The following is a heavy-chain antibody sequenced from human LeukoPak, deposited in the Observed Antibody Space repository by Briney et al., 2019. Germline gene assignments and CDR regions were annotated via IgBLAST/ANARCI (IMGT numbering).Heavy chain of an antibody. V-gene: IGHV3-21*01. Sequence: GGSLRLSCATSGFTFSSYSMNCVRQAPGKALEWVSSISSSSLYIYYADSVRGRFTISRDNAKSSPYLQMNSLRAEDTAVYYCASEQSGNYYRPFDSWGQGTLVTVSS. CDR1: GFTFSSYS. CDR2: ISSSSLYI. CDR3: ASEQSGNYYRPFDS. D-gene: IGHD1-26*01. J-gene: IGHJ4*02.